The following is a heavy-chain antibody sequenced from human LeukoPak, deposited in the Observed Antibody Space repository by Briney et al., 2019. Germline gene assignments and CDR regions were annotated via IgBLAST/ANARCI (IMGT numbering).Heavy chain of an antibody. D-gene: IGHD1-26*01. V-gene: IGHV4-4*07. Sequence: SETLSLTCTVSGDSISSYYWSWIRQPAGKGLEWIGRIYTSDSTNYNPSLKSRVTMSVDTSKNQFSLRLSSVTAADTAIYYCARGILGAFGLDYWGQGTLVTVSS. J-gene: IGHJ4*02. CDR3: ARGILGAFGLDY. CDR2: IYTSDST. CDR1: GDSISSYY.